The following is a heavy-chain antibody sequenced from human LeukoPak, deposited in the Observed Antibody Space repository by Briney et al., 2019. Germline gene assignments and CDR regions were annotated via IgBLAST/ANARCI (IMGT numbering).Heavy chain of an antibody. CDR3: ARVVREGSYYDFWSGLDY. D-gene: IGHD3-3*01. CDR1: GFTFDDYG. CDR2: INWNGGST. J-gene: IGHJ4*02. Sequence: PGGSLRLSCAASGFTFDDYGMSWVRQAPGKGLEWVSGINWNGGSTGYADSVKGRFTISRDNAKNSLYLQMNSLRAEDTALCYCARVVREGSYYDFWSGLDYWGQGTLVTVSS. V-gene: IGHV3-20*04.